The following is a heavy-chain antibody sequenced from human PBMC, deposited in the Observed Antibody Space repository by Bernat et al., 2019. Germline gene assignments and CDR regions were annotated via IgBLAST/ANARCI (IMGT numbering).Heavy chain of an antibody. J-gene: IGHJ4*02. CDR1: GFAFGDYA. D-gene: IGHD3-22*01. V-gene: IGHV3-49*03. CDR3: ARVIGISSDYYSPTPDY. Sequence: EVQLVESGGGLLQPGWSLRVSCTASGFAFGDYAMSWFRPAPGKGLEWLGFIRSKAFGGTSQYAAAVKGRFTFSRDDSKNIAYLQMNGLRTEDTAVYFCARVIGISSDYYSPTPDYWGQGALVTVSS. CDR2: IRSKAFGGTS.